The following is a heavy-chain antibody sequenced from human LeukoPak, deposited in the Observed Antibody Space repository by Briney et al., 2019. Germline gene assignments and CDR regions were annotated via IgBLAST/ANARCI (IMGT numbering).Heavy chain of an antibody. J-gene: IGHJ4*02. CDR1: GGSISSGGYY. Sequence: PSETLSLTCAVSGGSISSGGYYWSWIRQPPGKGLEWIGEINHSGSTNYNPSLKSRVTISVDTSKNQFSLKLSSVTAADTAVYYCARGGYGSGLDYWGQGTLVTVSS. CDR3: ARGGYGSGLDY. V-gene: IGHV4-34*01. CDR2: INHSGST. D-gene: IGHD3-10*01.